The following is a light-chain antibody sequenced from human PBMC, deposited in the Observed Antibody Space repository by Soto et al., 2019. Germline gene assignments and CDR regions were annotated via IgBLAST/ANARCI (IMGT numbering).Light chain of an antibody. CDR3: QTWGWGSVV. V-gene: IGLV4-69*01. CDR1: SGHSSNA. Sequence: QPVLTQSPSAAASLGAAVKFTCTLNSGHSSNAVAWHQQQPEKGPRYLMKVNSDGSHSKGDGIPDRFSGSSSGAERYLTIYSLKSEDEADYYCQTWGWGSVVFGGGTKVTVL. CDR2: VNSDGSH. J-gene: IGLJ2*01.